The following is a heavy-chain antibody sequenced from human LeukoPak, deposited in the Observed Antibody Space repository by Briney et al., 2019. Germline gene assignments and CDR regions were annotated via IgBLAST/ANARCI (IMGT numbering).Heavy chain of an antibody. CDR2: IYYSGST. Sequence: PSETLSLTCAVYGGSFSGYYWSWIRQPPGKGLEWIGYIYYSGSTNYNPSLKSRVTISVDTSKNQFSLKLSSVTAADTAVYYCARENGLYSNYDYWGQGTLVTVSS. D-gene: IGHD6-13*01. CDR3: ARENGLYSNYDY. V-gene: IGHV4-59*12. J-gene: IGHJ4*02. CDR1: GGSFSGYY.